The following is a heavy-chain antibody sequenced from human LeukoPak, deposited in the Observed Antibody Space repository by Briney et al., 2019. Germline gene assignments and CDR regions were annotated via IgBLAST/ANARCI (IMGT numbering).Heavy chain of an antibody. V-gene: IGHV3-30*18. J-gene: IGHJ4*02. CDR3: AKDRGYITYYFDY. CDR1: GFTFTTYW. Sequence: GGSLRLSCGASGFTFTTYWMHWVRQDPGKGLDWVAVISYDGSNKYYADSVKGRFTISRDTSKNTLNLQMNSLRAEDTAVYYCAKDRGYITYYFDYWGQGTLVTVSS. CDR2: ISYDGSNK. D-gene: IGHD3-10*01.